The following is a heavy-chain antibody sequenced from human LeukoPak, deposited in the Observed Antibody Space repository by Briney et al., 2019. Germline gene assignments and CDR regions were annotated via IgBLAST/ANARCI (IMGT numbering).Heavy chain of an antibody. V-gene: IGHV1-69*13. Sequence: ASVKVSCKASGGTFSSYAISWVRQAPGQGLEWMGGIIPIFGTANYAQKFQGRVTITADESTSTAYMELSSLRSEDTAVYYCARAHYDFWSGLYYYYGMDVWGQGTTVTVSS. J-gene: IGHJ6*02. CDR1: GGTFSSYA. D-gene: IGHD3-3*01. CDR2: IIPIFGTA. CDR3: ARAHYDFWSGLYYYYGMDV.